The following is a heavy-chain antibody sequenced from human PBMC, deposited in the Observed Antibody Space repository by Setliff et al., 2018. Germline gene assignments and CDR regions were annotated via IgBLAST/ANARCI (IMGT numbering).Heavy chain of an antibody. D-gene: IGHD2-2*01. CDR2: INPNSGGT. V-gene: IGHV1-2*06. J-gene: IGHJ4*02. Sequence: DSVKVSCKASGYTFTGYYMHWVRQAPGQGLEWMGRINPNSGGTNYAQKFQGRVTMTWDTSISTAYMELSRLRSDDTAVYYCARGGPGVVIMPAAKLFDYWGQGTLVTVSS. CDR3: ARGGPGVVIMPAAKLFDY. CDR1: GYTFTGYY.